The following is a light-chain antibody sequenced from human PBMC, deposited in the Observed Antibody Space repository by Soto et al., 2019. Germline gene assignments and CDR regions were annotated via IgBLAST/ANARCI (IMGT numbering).Light chain of an antibody. CDR3: SSYTTTSTVV. V-gene: IGLV2-8*01. CDR1: SSDVGGYNY. CDR2: EVS. J-gene: IGLJ2*01. Sequence: QSALTQPPSASASPGQSVTISCTGTSSDVGGYNYVSWYQQRPGKAPKLMIYEVSQRPSGVPDRFSGSKSGNTATLTVSGLQAEDEADYYCSSYTTTSTVVFGGGTKLTVL.